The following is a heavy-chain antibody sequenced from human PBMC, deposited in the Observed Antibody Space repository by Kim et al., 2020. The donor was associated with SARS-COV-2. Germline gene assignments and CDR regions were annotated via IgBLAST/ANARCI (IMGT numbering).Heavy chain of an antibody. V-gene: IGHV1-46*01. J-gene: IGHJ3*02. Sequence: QGRVTMTRDTSTSTVYMELSSLRSEDTAVYYCARDHYDSSVPPLDDAFDIWGQGTMVTVSS. CDR3: ARDHYDSSVPPLDDAFDI. D-gene: IGHD3-22*01.